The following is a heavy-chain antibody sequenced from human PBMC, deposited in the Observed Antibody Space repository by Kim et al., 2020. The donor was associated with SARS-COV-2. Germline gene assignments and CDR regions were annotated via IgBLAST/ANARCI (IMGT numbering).Heavy chain of an antibody. V-gene: IGHV4-59*13. D-gene: IGHD3-22*01. CDR2: IYYSGST. Sequence: SETLSLTCTVSGDSISSYYWSWIRQPPGKGLEWIGYIYYSGSTNYNPSLKSRVTISVDSSKNQFSLKLSSVTAADTAVYYCARAVDYYDSSGYYWGWFDPWGQGTLVTVSS. CDR3: ARAVDYYDSSGYYWGWFDP. J-gene: IGHJ5*02. CDR1: GDSISSYY.